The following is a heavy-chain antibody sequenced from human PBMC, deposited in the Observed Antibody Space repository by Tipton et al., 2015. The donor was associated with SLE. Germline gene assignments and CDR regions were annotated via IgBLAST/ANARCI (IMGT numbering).Heavy chain of an antibody. CDR3: ARGNFLTGYWMDV. D-gene: IGHD3-9*01. CDR1: GGSFSGYY. J-gene: IGHJ6*04. Sequence: TLSLTCAVYGGSFSGYYWSWIRQPPGKGLEWIGEINHSGSTNYNPSLKSRVTISVDTSKKQFSLKLSSVTAADTAVYYCARGNFLTGYWMDVWGKGTTVTVSS. V-gene: IGHV4-34*01. CDR2: INHSGST.